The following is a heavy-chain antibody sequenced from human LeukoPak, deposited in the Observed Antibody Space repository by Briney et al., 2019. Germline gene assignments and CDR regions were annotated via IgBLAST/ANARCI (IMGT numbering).Heavy chain of an antibody. Sequence: GGSLRPSCAASGFTLSNHWMHWVRHAPGERLVWFSSSSGVGANTHYADSVRGRFTISRDNANNILSLHMNSLRADDAAVYFCARGRATAVPHYYDYLMDVWGTGTTVTVSS. V-gene: IGHV3-74*01. D-gene: IGHD2-21*02. CDR2: SSGVGANT. J-gene: IGHJ6*03. CDR1: GFTLSNHW. CDR3: ARGRATAVPHYYDYLMDV.